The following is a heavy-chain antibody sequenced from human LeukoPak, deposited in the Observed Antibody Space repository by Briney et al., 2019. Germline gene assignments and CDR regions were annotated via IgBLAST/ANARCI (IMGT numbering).Heavy chain of an antibody. V-gene: IGHV4-39*01. CDR3: ARLKLHSNYVIDYYYMDV. D-gene: IGHD4-11*01. CDR1: GGSISSSSYY. J-gene: IGHJ6*03. Sequence: PSETLSLTCTVSGGSISSSSYYWGWIRQPPGKGLEWIGSIYYSGSTYYNPSLKSRVTTSVDTSKNQFSLKLSSVTAADTAVYYCARLKLHSNYVIDYYYMDVWGKGTTVTVSS. CDR2: IYYSGST.